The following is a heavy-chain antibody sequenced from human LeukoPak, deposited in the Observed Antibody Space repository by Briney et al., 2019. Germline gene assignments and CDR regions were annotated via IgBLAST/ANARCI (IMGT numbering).Heavy chain of an antibody. CDR2: ISYSSSFI. Sequence: PGGSLRLSCVASGFSFRRYSMNWVRQAPGKGLEWVAYISYSSSFIYYADSVKGRFIITRDNAENSLYLQMNSLRAEDTAVYYCARDQGTYTDYDVDYWGQGTLVTVPS. CDR3: ARDQGTYTDYDVDY. CDR1: GFSFRRYS. J-gene: IGHJ4*02. V-gene: IGHV3-21*01. D-gene: IGHD4-17*01.